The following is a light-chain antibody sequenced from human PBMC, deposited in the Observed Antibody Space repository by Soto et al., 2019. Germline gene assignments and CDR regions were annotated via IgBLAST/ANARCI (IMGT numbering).Light chain of an antibody. CDR2: GAS. CDR3: QQYGTSPCT. V-gene: IGKV3-20*01. J-gene: IGKJ3*01. Sequence: EIVLTQSPGTLSLSPGEGATLSCRASESVSSNYLAWYQQKPGQPPRLLIYGASSRATGIPDRFSGSGSGKDFTLIISRLEPEDFAVFYCQQYGTSPCTFGPGTKVDIK. CDR1: ESVSSNY.